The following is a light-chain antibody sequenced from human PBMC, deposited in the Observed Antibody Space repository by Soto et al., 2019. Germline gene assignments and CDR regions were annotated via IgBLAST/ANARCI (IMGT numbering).Light chain of an antibody. Sequence: EIVLTQSPGTLSLSPGERATLSCRASQSVSSSYLAWYQQKPGQAPRLLIYGASSRATGIPDRFSCSGSGTDFTLTISRLEPEDFAVYYCQQYGSSPRTFGQGKKGQIK. CDR3: QQYGSSPRT. CDR2: GAS. V-gene: IGKV3-20*01. CDR1: QSVSSSY. J-gene: IGKJ1*01.